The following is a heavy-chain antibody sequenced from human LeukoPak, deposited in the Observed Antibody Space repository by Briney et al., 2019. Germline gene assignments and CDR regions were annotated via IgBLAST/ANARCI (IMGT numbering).Heavy chain of an antibody. CDR2: IRYDGSNK. J-gene: IGHJ4*02. V-gene: IGHV3-30*02. Sequence: PGGSLRLSCAASGFTFSSYGMHWVRQAPGKGLEWVAFIRYDGSNKYYADSVKGRFTISRDNSKNTLYLQMNSLRAEDTAVYYCTRFSRSAESHWGQGTLVTVSS. CDR3: TRFSRSAESH. D-gene: IGHD2-15*01. CDR1: GFTFSSYG.